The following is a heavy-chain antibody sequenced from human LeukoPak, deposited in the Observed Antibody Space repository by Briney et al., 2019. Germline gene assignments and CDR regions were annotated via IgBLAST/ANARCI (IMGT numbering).Heavy chain of an antibody. V-gene: IGHV4-34*01. CDR1: GGSFSDYY. Sequence: SETLSLTCAVYGGSFSDYYWSWIRQPPGKGLEWIGEINHSGSTNYNPSLKSRVTISVDTSKNQFSLNLSSVTAADTAVYYCARVSSEWLVPDYWGQGTLVTVSS. CDR3: ARVSSEWLVPDY. D-gene: IGHD6-19*01. CDR2: INHSGST. J-gene: IGHJ4*02.